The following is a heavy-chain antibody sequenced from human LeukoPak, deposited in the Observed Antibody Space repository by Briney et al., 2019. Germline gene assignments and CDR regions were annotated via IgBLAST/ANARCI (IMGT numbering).Heavy chain of an antibody. J-gene: IGHJ4*02. D-gene: IGHD6-19*01. V-gene: IGHV1-69*04. Sequence: SVKVSCKASGGTFSSYAISWVRQAPGQGLEWMGRIIPILGIANYAQKFQGRVTITADKSTSTAYMELSSLRSEDTAVYYCASYSSGWYYFDYWGQGTLVTVSS. CDR3: ASYSSGWYYFDY. CDR1: GGTFSSYA. CDR2: IIPILGIA.